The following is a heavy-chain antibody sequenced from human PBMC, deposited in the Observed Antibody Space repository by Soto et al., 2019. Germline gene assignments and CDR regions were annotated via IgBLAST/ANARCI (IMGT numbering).Heavy chain of an antibody. Sequence: QVQLVQSGAEVKKPGASVKVSCKASGYTFTSYGISWVRQAPGQGLEWMGWISAYNGNTNYAQKLQGRVTMTTDTXXSXAXXELRSLRSDDTAVYYCARDIVLVPAARVSNYGMDVWGQGTTVTVSS. CDR3: ARDIVLVPAARVSNYGMDV. D-gene: IGHD2-2*01. CDR2: ISAYNGNT. CDR1: GYTFTSYG. V-gene: IGHV1-18*01. J-gene: IGHJ6*02.